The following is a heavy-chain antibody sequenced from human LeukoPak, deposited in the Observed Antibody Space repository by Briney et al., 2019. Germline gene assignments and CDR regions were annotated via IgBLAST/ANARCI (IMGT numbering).Heavy chain of an antibody. CDR3: ARGGPYDILTGSLDY. CDR2: INPNSGGT. V-gene: IGHV1-2*02. D-gene: IGHD3-9*01. Sequence: GASVKVSCKASGYTFTGYYMHWVRQAPGQGLEWTGWINPNSGGTNYAQKFQGRVTMTRDTSISTAYMELSRLRSDDTAVYYCARGGPYDILTGSLDYWNQGTLVTVSS. CDR1: GYTFTGYY. J-gene: IGHJ4*02.